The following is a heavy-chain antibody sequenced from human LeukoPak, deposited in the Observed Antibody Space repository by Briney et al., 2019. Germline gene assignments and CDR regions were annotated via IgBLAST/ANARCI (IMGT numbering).Heavy chain of an antibody. Sequence: PSETLSLTCTVSGGSIRSSSYYWGWIRQSPGKGLEWIGSIYYSGSTYYKPSLKRRVTISVDTSKNQFSLKLSSVTAADTAVYYCAKNTYYYYYYMDVWGKGTTVTVSS. CDR1: GGSIRSSSYY. J-gene: IGHJ6*03. CDR2: IYYSGST. CDR3: AKNTYYYYYYMDV. V-gene: IGHV4-39*01.